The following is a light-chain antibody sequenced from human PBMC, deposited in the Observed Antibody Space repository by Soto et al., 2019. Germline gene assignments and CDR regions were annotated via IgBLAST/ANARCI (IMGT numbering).Light chain of an antibody. CDR2: DAS. V-gene: IGKV3-11*01. Sequence: EIVLTQSPATLSLSPGERATLSCRASQSISSSLAWYQQKPGQAPRLLIYDASTRATGFPARFSGSGSGTDFTLTIGSLVPEDFAVYYCQQRSEWPRKFGQGTKVEIK. J-gene: IGKJ1*01. CDR3: QQRSEWPRK. CDR1: QSISSS.